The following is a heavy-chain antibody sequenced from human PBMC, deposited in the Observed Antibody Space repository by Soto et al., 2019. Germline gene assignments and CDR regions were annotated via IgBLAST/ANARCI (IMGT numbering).Heavy chain of an antibody. CDR2: ISQSGDKA. V-gene: IGHV3-23*01. D-gene: IGHD2-15*01. CDR1: GFTFRHYA. J-gene: IGHJ5*02. Sequence: GGSLRLSCEGSGFTFRHYAMTWLRQGPGKGLEWVSTISQSGDKAYYADSVKGRFAISRDNSKNTTYLQMINLRAEDTAVYYCAKDPLGHCDDSCYSYWFDPWGQGTLVTVSS. CDR3: AKDPLGHCDDSCYSYWFDP.